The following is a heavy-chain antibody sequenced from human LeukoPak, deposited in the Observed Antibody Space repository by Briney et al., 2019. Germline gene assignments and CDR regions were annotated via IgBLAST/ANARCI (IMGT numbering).Heavy chain of an antibody. CDR1: GYKFTTYW. CDR2: IFPGDSET. V-gene: IGHV5-51*01. J-gene: IGHJ4*02. Sequence: GESLKISCKGSGYKFTTYWIGWVRQLPGKGLEWMGIIFPGDSETIYSPSFQGQVTISADTSISTAYLQWNSLKASDTARYYCATSESQTKFDYWGQGTLVTVSS. D-gene: IGHD1/OR15-1a*01. CDR3: ATSESQTKFDY.